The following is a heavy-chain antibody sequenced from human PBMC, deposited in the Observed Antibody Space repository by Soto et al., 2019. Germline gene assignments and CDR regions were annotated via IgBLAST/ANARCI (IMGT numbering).Heavy chain of an antibody. CDR1: GFTFSGSA. CDR3: AKDSYYHDTSGYYTFDS. Sequence: GGSLRLSCAASGFTFSGSAMHWVRQASGKGQDRVSRIRSKANSYATAYAASVKGRFTISRDNSKNTLYLQMNSLRDEDTAVYYCAKDSYYHDTSGYYTFDSWGQGTLVTVSS. J-gene: IGHJ4*02. CDR2: IRSKANSYAT. D-gene: IGHD3-22*01. V-gene: IGHV3-73*01.